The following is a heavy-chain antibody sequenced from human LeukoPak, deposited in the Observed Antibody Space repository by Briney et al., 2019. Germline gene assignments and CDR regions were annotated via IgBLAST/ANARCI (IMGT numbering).Heavy chain of an antibody. CDR3: AKSRDGYNFVLSSFDY. D-gene: IGHD5-24*01. Sequence: GGSLRLSCAASGFTFSSYAMSWVRQAPGKGLEWVSAISGSGGSTYYADSVKGRFTISRDNSKNTLYLQMNSLRAEDTAVYYCAKSRDGYNFVLSSFDYWGQGTLVTVSS. V-gene: IGHV3-23*01. CDR1: GFTFSSYA. J-gene: IGHJ4*02. CDR2: ISGSGGST.